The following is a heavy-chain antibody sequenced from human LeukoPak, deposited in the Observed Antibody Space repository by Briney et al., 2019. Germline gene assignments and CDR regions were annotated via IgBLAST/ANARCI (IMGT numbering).Heavy chain of an antibody. Sequence: AGGSLRLSCAASGFTFNNYWMHWVRQSPGKGLLWVSRIHGDGTNEGPTTIYADSVKGRFTISRDNAKNTVYLQMNSLRAEDTAMYYCVRDRGRGDACDIWGQGTMVTVSS. CDR2: IHGDGTNEGPTT. CDR3: VRDRGRGDACDI. CDR1: GFTFNNYW. V-gene: IGHV3-74*01. J-gene: IGHJ3*02.